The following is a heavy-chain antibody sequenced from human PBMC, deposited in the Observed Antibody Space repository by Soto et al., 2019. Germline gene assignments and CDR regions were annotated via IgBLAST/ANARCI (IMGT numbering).Heavy chain of an antibody. Sequence: GGSLRLSCAASGFTFSSYAMHWVRQAPGKGLEWVAVISYDGSNKYYADSVKGRFTISRDNSKNTLYLQMNSLRAEDTAVYYCARGNSYYDSSGYYPPGHYWGQGTLVTVSS. CDR2: ISYDGSNK. CDR3: ARGNSYYDSSGYYPPGHY. CDR1: GFTFSSYA. J-gene: IGHJ4*02. D-gene: IGHD3-22*01. V-gene: IGHV3-30-3*01.